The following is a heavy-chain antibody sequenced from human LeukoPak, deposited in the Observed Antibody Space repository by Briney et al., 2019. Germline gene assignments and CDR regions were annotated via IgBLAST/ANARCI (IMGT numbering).Heavy chain of an antibody. V-gene: IGHV3-66*01. Sequence: PGGSLRLSCAASGFTFSSSNYMNWVRQAPGKGLEWVSGIYTGGTTYYTDSVKGRFTISRDNAKNSLYLQMNSLRAEDTAVYYCARASFRTTVTVGYYFDYWGQGTLVTVSS. CDR1: GFTFSSSNY. CDR2: IYTGGTT. J-gene: IGHJ4*02. CDR3: ARASFRTTVTVGYYFDY. D-gene: IGHD4-17*01.